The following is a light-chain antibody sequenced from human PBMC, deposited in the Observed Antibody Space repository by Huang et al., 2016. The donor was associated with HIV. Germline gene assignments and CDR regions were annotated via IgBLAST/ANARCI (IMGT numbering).Light chain of an antibody. Sequence: DIVMTQSPDSLPVSLGERATINCKSRQSVLDRSNRKNSLAWYHQKPGQAPKLLLSSASVRESGVPDRFRGSGSGTDFTLTIDNLQAEDVAVYYCQQYFSTPAFGQGTNVDI. CDR3: QQYFSTPA. V-gene: IGKV4-1*01. J-gene: IGKJ1*01. CDR2: SAS. CDR1: QSVLDRSNRKNS.